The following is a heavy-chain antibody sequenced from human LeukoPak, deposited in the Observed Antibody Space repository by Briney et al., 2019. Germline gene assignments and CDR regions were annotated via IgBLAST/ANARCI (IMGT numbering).Heavy chain of an antibody. CDR2: IYNSGST. CDR1: GDSFSYFY. J-gene: IGHJ4*02. D-gene: IGHD2-2*01. Sequence: SETLSLTCTVSGDSFSYFYWSWIRQPPGKGLEWIGYIYNSGSTNYNPSLKSRVTISLDTSKNQFSLQLNSVTPEDTAVYYCARVSSQLFDYWGQGTLVTVSS. V-gene: IGHV4-59*12. CDR3: ARVSSQLFDY.